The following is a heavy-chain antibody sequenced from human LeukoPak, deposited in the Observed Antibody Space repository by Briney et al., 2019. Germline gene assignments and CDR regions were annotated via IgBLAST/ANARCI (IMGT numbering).Heavy chain of an antibody. D-gene: IGHD6-25*01. V-gene: IGHV3-21*01. CDR1: GFTFNTYT. J-gene: IGHJ6*03. CDR2: ISSGTSYI. Sequence: GGSLRLSCAASGFTFNTYTMNWVRQAPGKGLEWVSSISSGTSYIYYADSVKGRFTISRENAKNSLYLQMNSLRAGDTAVYYCARDRGRYYMDVWGKGTTVTISS. CDR3: ARDRGRYYMDV.